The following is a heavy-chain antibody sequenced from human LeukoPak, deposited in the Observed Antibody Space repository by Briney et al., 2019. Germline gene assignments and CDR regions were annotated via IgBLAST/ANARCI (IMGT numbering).Heavy chain of an antibody. V-gene: IGHV3-7*01. J-gene: IGHJ4*01. Sequence: GGSLRLSCAVSGFTFSSYWMNWVRQAPGKGLEWVASIRQDGGEKSYVDSVKGRFTISRDNTKNSLYLQINSLRAEDTAVYYCARDGTAAGLYFYLWGQGTLVTVS. CDR2: IRQDGGEK. CDR3: ARDGTAAGLYFYL. D-gene: IGHD6-13*01. CDR1: GFTFSSYW.